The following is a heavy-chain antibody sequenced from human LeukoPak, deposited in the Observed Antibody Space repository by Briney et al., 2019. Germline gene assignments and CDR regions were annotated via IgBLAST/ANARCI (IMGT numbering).Heavy chain of an antibody. V-gene: IGHV1-69*05. J-gene: IGHJ6*03. CDR2: IIPIFGTA. Sequence: SVKVSCKASGGTFSSYAISWVRQAPGQGLEWMGGIIPIFGTANYAQKFQGRVTITTDESTSTAYMELSSLRSEDTAVYYCARGTWRYCSSTSCYGPYYYYYYMDVWGKGTTVTVSS. CDR1: GGTFSSYA. D-gene: IGHD2-2*01. CDR3: ARGTWRYCSSTSCYGPYYYYYYMDV.